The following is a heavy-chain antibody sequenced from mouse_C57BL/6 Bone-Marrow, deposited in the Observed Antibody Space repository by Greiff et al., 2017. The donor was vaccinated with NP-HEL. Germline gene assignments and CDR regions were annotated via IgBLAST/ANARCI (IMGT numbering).Heavy chain of an antibody. Sequence: EVKLMESGGGLVQSGRSLRLSCATSGFTFSDFYMEWVRQAPGKGLEWIAASRNKANDYTTEYSASVKGRFIVSRDTSQSILYLQMNALRAEDTAIYYCARDAGTVRYFDVWGTGTTVTVSS. D-gene: IGHD1-1*01. CDR3: ARDAGTVRYFDV. CDR2: SRNKANDYTT. J-gene: IGHJ1*03. V-gene: IGHV7-1*01. CDR1: GFTFSDFY.